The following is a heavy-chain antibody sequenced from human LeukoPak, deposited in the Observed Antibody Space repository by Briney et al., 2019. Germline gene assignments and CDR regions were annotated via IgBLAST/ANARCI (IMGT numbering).Heavy chain of an antibody. CDR3: TRGPSSLAVADERYFDS. V-gene: IGHV3-48*01. CDR1: GFTFSSYS. CDR2: IGSSGSPI. D-gene: IGHD6-19*01. Sequence: GGSLRLSCAASGFTFSSYSMNWVRQAPGEGLEWLLYIGSSGSPIYYADSVKGRFTISRDNAKNTLFLQMDSLGAEDAAVYYCTRGPSSLAVADERYFDSWGQGTLVTVSS. J-gene: IGHJ4*02.